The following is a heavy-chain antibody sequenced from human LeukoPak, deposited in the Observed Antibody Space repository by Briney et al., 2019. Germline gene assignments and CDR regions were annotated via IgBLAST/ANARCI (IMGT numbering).Heavy chain of an antibody. D-gene: IGHD5-24*01. CDR2: IYNSGST. CDR1: GGSISSYY. Sequence: SETLSLTCTVSGGSISSYYWSWIRQPPGKGLEWIGYIYNSGSTNYNPSLKSRVTISLDTSKNQFSLKLSSVTAADTAVYFCARASDEMPADYWGQGTLVTVSS. CDR3: ARASDEMPADY. V-gene: IGHV4-59*12. J-gene: IGHJ4*02.